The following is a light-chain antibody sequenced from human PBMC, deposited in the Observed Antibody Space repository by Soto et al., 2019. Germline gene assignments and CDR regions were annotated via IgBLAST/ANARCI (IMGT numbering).Light chain of an antibody. J-gene: IGKJ5*01. CDR3: QLRHKLPLT. V-gene: IGKV3-11*01. Sequence: TQSPVTLSLSPGARATLSCRASQSFRGLLAWYQQKPGQAPRLLIYDAYNRATGIPPRFSGSGTGTDFTFTISIRRPEESAVYYCQLRHKLPLTFGQGTRVEIK. CDR1: QSFRGL. CDR2: DAY.